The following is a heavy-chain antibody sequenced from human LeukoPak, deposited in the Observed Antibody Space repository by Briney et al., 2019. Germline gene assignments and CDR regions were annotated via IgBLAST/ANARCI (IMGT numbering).Heavy chain of an antibody. J-gene: IGHJ3*02. CDR3: ARDYYYDSSGYYAGGNAFDI. D-gene: IGHD3-22*01. CDR1: GYTFTGYY. Sequence: ASVRVSCKASGYTFTGYYMHWVRQAPGQGLEWMGWINPNSGGTNYAQKFQGRVTMTRDTSISTAYMELSRLRSDDTAVYYCARDYYYDSSGYYAGGNAFDIWGHRTVVTVSS. V-gene: IGHV1-2*02. CDR2: INPNSGGT.